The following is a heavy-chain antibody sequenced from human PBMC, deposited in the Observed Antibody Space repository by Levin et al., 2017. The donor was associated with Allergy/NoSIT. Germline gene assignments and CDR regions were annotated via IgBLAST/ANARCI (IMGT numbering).Heavy chain of an antibody. Sequence: GGSLRLSCAASGFTFSSYGMHWVRQAPGKGLEWVAVIWYDGSNKYYADSVKGRFTISRDNSKNTLYLQMNSLRAEDTAVYYCARDRPRIAVAGTGDAFDIWGQGTMVTVSS. CDR3: ARDRPRIAVAGTGDAFDI. V-gene: IGHV3-33*01. J-gene: IGHJ3*02. CDR2: IWYDGSNK. D-gene: IGHD6-19*01. CDR1: GFTFSSYG.